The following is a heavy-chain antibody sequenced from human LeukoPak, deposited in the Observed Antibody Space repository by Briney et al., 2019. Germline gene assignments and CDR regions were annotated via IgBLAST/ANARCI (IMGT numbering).Heavy chain of an antibody. V-gene: IGHV3-21*01. CDR2: ISSSSSYI. D-gene: IGHD6-19*01. Sequence: AGGSLRLSCAASGFTFSSYSMNWVRQAPGEGLEWVSSISSSSSYIYYADSVKGRFTISRDNAKNSLYLQMNSLRAEDTAVYYCARDQKQWRAEAFDIWGQGTMATVSS. CDR3: ARDQKQWRAEAFDI. J-gene: IGHJ3*02. CDR1: GFTFSSYS.